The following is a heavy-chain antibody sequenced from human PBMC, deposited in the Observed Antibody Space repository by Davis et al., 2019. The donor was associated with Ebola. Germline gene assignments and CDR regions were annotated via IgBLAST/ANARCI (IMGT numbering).Heavy chain of an antibody. V-gene: IGHV3-48*04. CDR2: ISSSSNNV. D-gene: IGHD3-10*01. CDR3: ARDHGGPIDY. J-gene: IGHJ4*02. Sequence: GESLKISCGASGFTFSGYSMNWVRQAPGKGLEWVSFISSSSNNVHYADSVKGRFTISRDNAKNSLFLQMNSLRAEDTAVHFCARDHGGPIDYWGQGTLVTVS. CDR1: GFTFSGYS.